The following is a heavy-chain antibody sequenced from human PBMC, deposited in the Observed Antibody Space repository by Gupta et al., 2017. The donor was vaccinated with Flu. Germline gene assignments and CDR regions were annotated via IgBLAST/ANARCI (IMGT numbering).Heavy chain of an antibody. D-gene: IGHD6-6*01. J-gene: IGHJ6*02. V-gene: IGHV1-69*01. CDR3: ASAILASRPVGSNNYYYYQLDV. Sequence: RQAPGQGLEWIGGIIPIFGTTNYAQKFLGRVTSSADESATTGYMELSSLRSEDTAVYYCASAILASRPVGSNNYYYYQLDVWGQGTTVTVSS. CDR2: IIPIFGTT.